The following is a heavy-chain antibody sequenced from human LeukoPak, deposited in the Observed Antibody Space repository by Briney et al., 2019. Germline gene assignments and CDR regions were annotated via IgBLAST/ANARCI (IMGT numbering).Heavy chain of an antibody. D-gene: IGHD3-16*01. CDR1: GYSFTSYW. J-gene: IGHJ4*02. CDR3: AGGGRYDYVWGSYAFDY. V-gene: IGHV5-51*01. CDR2: IYPGDSDT. Sequence: GESLKISCKGSGYSFTSYWIGWVRQMPGKGLEWMGIIYPGDSDTRYSPSFQGQVTISADKSINTAYLQWVSLEASDTAMYYCAGGGRYDYVWGSYAFDYWGQGTLVTVSS.